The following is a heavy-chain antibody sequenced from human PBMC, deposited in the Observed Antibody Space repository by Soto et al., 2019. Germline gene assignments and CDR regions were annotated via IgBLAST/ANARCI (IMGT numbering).Heavy chain of an antibody. D-gene: IGHD6-25*01. CDR2: ISHSGTT. Sequence: QVQLQQWGAGLLKPSETLSLTCAVNGGSFTGYYGAWIRQSPEKGLEWIGEISHSGTTKYNPSLKSRVTISVDTSKNQFSLKLSSVTAADTGMYYGARNGGNTWDYFDSGGQGTVVTVSS. V-gene: IGHV4-34*01. CDR3: ARNGGNTWDYFDS. CDR1: GGSFTGYY. J-gene: IGHJ4*02.